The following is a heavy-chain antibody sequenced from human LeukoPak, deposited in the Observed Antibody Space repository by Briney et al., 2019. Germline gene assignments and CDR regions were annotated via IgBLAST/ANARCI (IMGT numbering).Heavy chain of an antibody. Sequence: SETLSLICTVSGGSISSGGYCWSWIRQHPGKGLEWIGYMYYSGSTYSHPSLKSRVTISVETSKNQFSLNLSSVTAADTAVYYCARYCSSTNCYKGGFDPWGQGTLVTVSS. CDR2: MYYSGST. CDR3: ARYCSSTNCYKGGFDP. V-gene: IGHV4-31*03. D-gene: IGHD2-2*02. J-gene: IGHJ5*02. CDR1: GGSISSGGYC.